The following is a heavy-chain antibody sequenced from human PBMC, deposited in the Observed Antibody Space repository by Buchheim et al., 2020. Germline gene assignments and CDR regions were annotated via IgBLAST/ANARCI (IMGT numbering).Heavy chain of an antibody. V-gene: IGHV4-59*08. CDR2: IYYSGST. Sequence: QVQLQESGPGLVKPSETLSLTCTVSGGSISSYYWSWIRQPPGKGLEWIGYIYYSGSTNYNPSLKSRVTISVDTSKNQFSLKLSSVTAADTAVDYCARLRYSSSSCWFDPWGQGTL. CDR3: ARLRYSSSSCWFDP. CDR1: GGSISSYY. D-gene: IGHD6-6*01. J-gene: IGHJ5*02.